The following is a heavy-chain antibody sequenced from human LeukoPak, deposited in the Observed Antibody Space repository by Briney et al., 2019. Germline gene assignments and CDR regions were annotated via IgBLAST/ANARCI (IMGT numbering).Heavy chain of an antibody. Sequence: ASVKVSCKASGYTFTGYYIHWVRQAPGQGLEWMGRTNPNSGDTNCAQKFQGRVTMTRDTSISTAYMEVSRLRSDDTAVYYCAREVGATARASDIWGQGTMVTVSS. CDR3: AREVGATARASDI. CDR1: GYTFTGYY. D-gene: IGHD1-26*01. J-gene: IGHJ3*02. CDR2: TNPNSGDT. V-gene: IGHV1-2*06.